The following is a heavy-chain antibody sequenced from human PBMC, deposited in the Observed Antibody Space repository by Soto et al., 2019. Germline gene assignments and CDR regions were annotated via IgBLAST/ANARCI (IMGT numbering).Heavy chain of an antibody. J-gene: IGHJ4*02. CDR1: GYTFTSYD. Sequence: QVQVVQSGAQVKKPAASVKVSCKASGYTFTSYDINSVRQATGQGLERMGWMKPNSGNTGYAQKLQGRVTMNRNTSISTGYMEVSSLRSGDTAVYYCASGGWGSGSPVGYWGQGTLVTVFS. CDR3: ASGGWGSGSPVGY. V-gene: IGHV1-8*01. CDR2: MKPNSGNT. D-gene: IGHD3-10*01.